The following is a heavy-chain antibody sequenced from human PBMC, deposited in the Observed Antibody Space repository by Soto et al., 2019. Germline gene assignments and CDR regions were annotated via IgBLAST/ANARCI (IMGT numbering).Heavy chain of an antibody. V-gene: IGHV4-34*01. J-gene: IGHJ5*02. CDR3: ARLPSRRGGWRDNWFDP. CDR1: GGSFSGYY. D-gene: IGHD6-19*01. CDR2: INHSGST. Sequence: SETLSLTCAVYGGSFSGYYWSWIRQPPGKGLEWIGEINHSGSTNYNPSLKSRVTISVDTSKNQFSLKLSSVTAADTAVYYCARLPSRRGGWRDNWFDPWGQGTLVTVSS.